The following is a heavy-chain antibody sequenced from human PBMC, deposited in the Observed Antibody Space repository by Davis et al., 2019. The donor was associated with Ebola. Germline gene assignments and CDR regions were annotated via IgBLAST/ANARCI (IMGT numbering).Heavy chain of an antibody. CDR2: IIPIPGIA. Sequence: SVKVSCKASGGTFSSYAISWVRQAPGQGLEWMGGIIPIPGIANYAQKFQGRVTITADKSTSTAYMELSSLRSEDTAVYYCASGAVAGREYFDYWGQGTLVTVSS. V-gene: IGHV1-69*10. CDR3: ASGAVAGREYFDY. D-gene: IGHD6-19*01. J-gene: IGHJ4*02. CDR1: GGTFSSYA.